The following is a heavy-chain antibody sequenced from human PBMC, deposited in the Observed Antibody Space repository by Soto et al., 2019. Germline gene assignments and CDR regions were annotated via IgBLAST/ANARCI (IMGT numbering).Heavy chain of an antibody. CDR3: ARGPFLSGSSSNWYFDL. V-gene: IGHV4-34*01. D-gene: IGHD6-6*01. J-gene: IGHJ2*01. Sequence: QVQLQQWGAGLLKPSETLSLTCAVYGGSFSGYYWSWIRQPPGKGLEWIGEINHSGSTNYNPSLKIRVTISVDTSKNRFSLKLSSVTAADTAVYYCARGPFLSGSSSNWYFDLWGRGTLVTVSS. CDR2: INHSGST. CDR1: GGSFSGYY.